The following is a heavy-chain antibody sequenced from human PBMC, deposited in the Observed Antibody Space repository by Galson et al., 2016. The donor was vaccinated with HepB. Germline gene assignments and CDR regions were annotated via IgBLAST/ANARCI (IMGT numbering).Heavy chain of an antibody. CDR3: AKGADWTYYYGSGSYSLIDN. J-gene: IGHJ4*02. Sequence: SLRLSCAASGFTFSSYAMSWVRQAPGKGLEWVSAISGSGGGTFYVDSVKGRFTVSRDNSKNRLYVQMNSLRVEDTAVYYCAKGADWTYYYGSGSYSLIDNWGQGILVTVSS. V-gene: IGHV3-23*01. CDR2: ISGSGGGT. CDR1: GFTFSSYA. D-gene: IGHD3-10*01.